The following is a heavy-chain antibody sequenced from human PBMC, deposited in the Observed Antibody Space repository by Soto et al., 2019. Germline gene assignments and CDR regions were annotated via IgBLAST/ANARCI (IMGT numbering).Heavy chain of an antibody. CDR3: ARAVGDYDAFYGMDV. J-gene: IGHJ6*02. V-gene: IGHV1-69*13. Sequence: SVKVSCKASGGTFSSYAISWVRQAPGKGLEWMGGIIPIFGTANYAQKFQGRVTITADESTSTANMELSSLRSEDTAVYYCARAVGDYDAFYGMDVWGQGTTVTVSS. CDR2: IIPIFGTA. D-gene: IGHD4-17*01. CDR1: GGTFSSYA.